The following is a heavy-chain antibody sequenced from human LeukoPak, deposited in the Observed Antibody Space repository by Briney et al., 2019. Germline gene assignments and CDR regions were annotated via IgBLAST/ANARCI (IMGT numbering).Heavy chain of an antibody. CDR2: IYPGYSDA. J-gene: IGHJ3*02. CDR1: GYKLTNNW. CDR3: ARSWIQLWFDAFDI. V-gene: IGHV5-51*01. D-gene: IGHD5-18*01. Sequence: GESLKISCKISGYKLTNNWIGWVRQVPGKGLEWMGLIYPGYSDAKYSPSFQGQVTISADKSISTAYLQWSSLKDSDTAMYYCARSWIQLWFDAFDIWGQGTMVTVSS.